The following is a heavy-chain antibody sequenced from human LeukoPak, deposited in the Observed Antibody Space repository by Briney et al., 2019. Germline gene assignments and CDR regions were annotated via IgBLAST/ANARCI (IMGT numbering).Heavy chain of an antibody. CDR3: ARDYDFWSGDSPEYYFDY. J-gene: IGHJ4*02. D-gene: IGHD3-3*01. V-gene: IGHV3-48*01. CDR2: ISSPSTTI. Sequence: GGSLRLSCAASGFTFSSYGMHWVRQAPGKGLEWVSYISSPSTTIYYADSVKGRFTISRDNAKNSLFLQMSSLRAEDTAVYYCARDYDFWSGDSPEYYFDYWGQGTLVTVSS. CDR1: GFTFSSYG.